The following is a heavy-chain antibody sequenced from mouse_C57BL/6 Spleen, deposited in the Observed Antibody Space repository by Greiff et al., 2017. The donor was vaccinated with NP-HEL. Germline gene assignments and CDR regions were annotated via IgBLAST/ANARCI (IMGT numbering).Heavy chain of an antibody. D-gene: IGHD3-3*01. V-gene: IGHV1-80*01. CDR2: IYPGDGDT. CDR1: GYAFSSYW. CDR3: ARSRDQDYAKGD. J-gene: IGHJ4*01. Sequence: VQLQQSGAELVKPGASVKISCKASGYAFSSYWMNWVKQRPGQGLEWIGQIYPGDGDTNYNGKFKGKATLTADKSSSPASMQPRRLTAEDSAVEFCARSRDQDYAKGDRGKRTTVTVSS.